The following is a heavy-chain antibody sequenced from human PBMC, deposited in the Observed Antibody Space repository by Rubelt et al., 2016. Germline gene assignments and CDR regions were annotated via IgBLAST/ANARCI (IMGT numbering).Heavy chain of an antibody. J-gene: IGHJ3*02. CDR1: GGSFSSYY. D-gene: IGHD2-15*01. Sequence: QVQLQQWGAGLLKPSETLSLTCGFYGGSFSSYYWIWIRQPPGKGLEWIGEINHSGGTGYNPSLKSRVTISVARSKSQFSLSLRFVIAAETAVYYWAREMVDATRDVFDIWGQGTMVIVSS. V-gene: IGHV4-34*02. CDR2: INHSGGT. CDR3: AREMVDATRDVFDI.